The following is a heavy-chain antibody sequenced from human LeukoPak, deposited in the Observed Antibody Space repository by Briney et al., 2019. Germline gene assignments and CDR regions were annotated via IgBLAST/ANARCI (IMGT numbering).Heavy chain of an antibody. V-gene: IGHV1-8*02. D-gene: IGHD6-19*01. Sequence: GASVKVSCKASGYTFTNYYIHWVRQATGQGLEWMGWMNPNSGNTGYAQKFQGRVTMTRNTSISTAYMELSSLRSEDTAVYYCARSPGIAVAGVYNWFDPWGQETLVTVSS. CDR2: MNPNSGNT. CDR3: ARSPGIAVAGVYNWFDP. J-gene: IGHJ5*02. CDR1: GYTFTNYY.